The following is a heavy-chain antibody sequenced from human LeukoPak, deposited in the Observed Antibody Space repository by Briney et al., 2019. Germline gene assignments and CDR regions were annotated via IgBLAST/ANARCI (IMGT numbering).Heavy chain of an antibody. CDR2: IYYRGGT. CDR1: GGSISSGDYH. Sequence: SQTLSLTCTVSGGSISSGDYHWSWIRQPPGKGLEWIGYIYYRGGTYYNPSLKSRLTISVDTSKNQFSLKLSSVTAADTAVYYCARVGVSSFHDTFDLWGQGTMVTVSS. CDR3: ARVGVSSFHDTFDL. D-gene: IGHD3-16*01. J-gene: IGHJ3*01. V-gene: IGHV4-30-4*01.